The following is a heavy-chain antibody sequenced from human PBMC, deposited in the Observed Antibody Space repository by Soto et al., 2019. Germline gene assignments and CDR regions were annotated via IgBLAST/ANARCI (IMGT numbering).Heavy chain of an antibody. CDR2: IYHSGST. CDR3: ARGTNYYDSSGYYYVGGAFDI. Sequence: QLQLQESGSGLVKPSQTLSLTCAVSGGSISSGGYSWSWIRQPPGKGLAWIGYIYHSGSTYYNPSLKSRVTISVDRSKNQFSLKLSSVTAADTAVYYCARGTNYYDSSGYYYVGGAFDIWGQGTMVTVSS. CDR1: GGSISSGGYS. V-gene: IGHV4-30-2*01. J-gene: IGHJ3*02. D-gene: IGHD3-22*01.